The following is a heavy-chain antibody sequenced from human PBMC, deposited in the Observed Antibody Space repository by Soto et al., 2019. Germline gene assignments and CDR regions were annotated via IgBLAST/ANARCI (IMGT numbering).Heavy chain of an antibody. CDR1: GFTFSNYA. CDR3: AKERLARGFDY. J-gene: IGHJ4*02. CDR2: ISGGGDNT. V-gene: IGHV3-23*01. Sequence: EVQLLDSGGGLVQPGGSLRLSCEASGFTFSNYAMNWVRQAPGKGLEWVLGISGGGDNTYYADSVKGRFTISRDNSKNTVFLQMTSRRAEDTAVYYCAKERLARGFDYWCQGTLVTVSS.